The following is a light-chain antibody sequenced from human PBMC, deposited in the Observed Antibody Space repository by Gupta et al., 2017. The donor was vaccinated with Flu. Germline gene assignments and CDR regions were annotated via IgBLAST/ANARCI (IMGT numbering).Light chain of an antibody. V-gene: IGLV1-47*01. CDR2: RNS. CDR1: SSKIGSDY. J-gene: IGLJ3*02. Sequence: KVTITCAGGSSKIGSDYVYWYQPLAAPAPIFLIYRNSRRHSGAPARFSGSNDATSATVATSWLRAEDGGDYYCAAQDDSQNGWEFGGGTKWTVL. CDR3: AAQDDSQNGWE.